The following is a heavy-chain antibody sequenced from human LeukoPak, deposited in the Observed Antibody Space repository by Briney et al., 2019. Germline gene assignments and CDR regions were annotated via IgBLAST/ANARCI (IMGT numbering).Heavy chain of an antibody. D-gene: IGHD5-18*01. J-gene: IGHJ3*01. Sequence: SETPSLTCTVSGGSISSYYWSWIRQPPGKGLEWIGYIYYSGSTNYNPSLKSRVTISVDTSKNQFSLKLSSVTAADTAVYYCARSSWIQLWLVWGQGTMVTVSS. CDR1: GGSISSYY. CDR2: IYYSGST. V-gene: IGHV4-59*01. CDR3: ARSSWIQLWLV.